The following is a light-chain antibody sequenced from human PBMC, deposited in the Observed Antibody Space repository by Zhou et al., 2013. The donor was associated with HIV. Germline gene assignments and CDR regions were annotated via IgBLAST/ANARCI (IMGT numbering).Light chain of an antibody. CDR3: QQSYTTSVT. Sequence: DIQMTQSPSSLSASVGDRVTISCRTGQRIADFVNWYQQKPGKAPHLLIYAASTVQAGVPSRFSGSGSGTDFTLTITSLQPEDCATYYCQQSYTTSVTFG. V-gene: IGKV1-39*01. CDR2: AAS. CDR1: QRIADF. J-gene: IGKJ1*01.